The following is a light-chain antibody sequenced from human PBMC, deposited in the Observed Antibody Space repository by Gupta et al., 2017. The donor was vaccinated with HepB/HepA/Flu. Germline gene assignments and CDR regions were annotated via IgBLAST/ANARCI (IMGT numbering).Light chain of an antibody. Sequence: DIQMTQSPSTLSASVGDRVTITCRASHSITSWLAWYQQKPGKAPKVLIYKASSLESGVPLRFSGTGSVTEFTLTIRSLQPDDLATYYCQKDHPAPLTFGGWTKVEIK. J-gene: IGKJ4*01. CDR3: QKDHPAPLT. V-gene: IGKV1-5*03. CDR2: KAS. CDR1: HSITSW.